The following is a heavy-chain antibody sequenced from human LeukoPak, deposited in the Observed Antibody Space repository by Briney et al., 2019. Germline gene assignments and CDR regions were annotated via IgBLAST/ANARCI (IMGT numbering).Heavy chain of an antibody. CDR3: ARDYYDSSGYYSFDY. CDR2: INPNSGGT. V-gene: IGHV1-2*06. J-gene: IGHJ4*02. Sequence: ASVKVSCKASGYTFTGYYMHWVRQAPGQGLEWMGRINPNSGGTNYAQKFQGRVTMTRDTSISTAYMELSRLRFDDTAVYYCARDYYDSSGYYSFDYWGQGTLVTVSS. D-gene: IGHD3-22*01. CDR1: GYTFTGYY.